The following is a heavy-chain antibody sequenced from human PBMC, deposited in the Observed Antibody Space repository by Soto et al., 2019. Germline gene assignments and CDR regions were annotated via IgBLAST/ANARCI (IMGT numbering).Heavy chain of an antibody. CDR2: IDNNGGT. Sequence: QVQLQESGPGLVKPSETLSLTCTVSGDSVSSYKWSWIRQTPGKGLEWIGYIDNNGGTSYNPSLRSRVTMSVDTPTKQFSLRLNSVTAADTAVYYGVSQGFGALHGLVDVWGQGTTVTVSS. J-gene: IGHJ6*02. D-gene: IGHD3-10*01. CDR1: GDSVSSYK. V-gene: IGHV4-59*08. CDR3: VSQGFGALHGLVDV.